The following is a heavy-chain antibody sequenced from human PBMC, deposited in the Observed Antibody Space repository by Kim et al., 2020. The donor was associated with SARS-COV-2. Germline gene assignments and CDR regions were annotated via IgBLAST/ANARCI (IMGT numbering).Heavy chain of an antibody. CDR2: IWYDGSNK. D-gene: IGHD5-18*01. Sequence: GGSLRLSCAASGFTFSSYGMHWVRQAPGKGLEWVAVIWYDGSNKYYADSVKGRFTISRDNSKNTLYLQMNSLRAEDTAVYYCARDGWIHPNLPDYWGQGTLVTVSS. V-gene: IGHV3-33*01. CDR1: GFTFSSYG. CDR3: ARDGWIHPNLPDY. J-gene: IGHJ4*02.